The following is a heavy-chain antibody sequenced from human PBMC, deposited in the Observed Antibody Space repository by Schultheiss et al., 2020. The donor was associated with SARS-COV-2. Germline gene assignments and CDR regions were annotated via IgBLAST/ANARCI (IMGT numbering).Heavy chain of an antibody. CDR2: IYYSGST. J-gene: IGHJ5*02. V-gene: IGHV4-59*08. Sequence: SETLSLTCTVSGGSISSYYWSWIRQPPGKGLEWIGYIYYSGSTNYNPSLKSRVTISVDTSKNQFSLKLSSVTAADTAVYYCARHYCTNGVCYPPNWFDPWGQGTLVTVSS. D-gene: IGHD2-8*01. CDR3: ARHYCTNGVCYPPNWFDP. CDR1: GGSISSYY.